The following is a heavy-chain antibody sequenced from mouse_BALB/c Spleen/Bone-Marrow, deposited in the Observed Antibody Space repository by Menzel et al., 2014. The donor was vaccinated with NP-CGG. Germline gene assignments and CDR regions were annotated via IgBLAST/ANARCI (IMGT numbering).Heavy chain of an antibody. Sequence: QVQLQQPGAELVKPGAPVKLSCKASGYTFTSYWMNWVKQRPGRGLEWIGRIDPSDSETHYNQKFKDKATLTVDKSSSTAYIQLSSLTSEDSAVYYCARNWVYFDYWGQGTPLTVSS. CDR1: GYTFTSYW. D-gene: IGHD4-1*01. CDR2: IDPSDSET. V-gene: IGHV1-69*02. J-gene: IGHJ2*01. CDR3: ARNWVYFDY.